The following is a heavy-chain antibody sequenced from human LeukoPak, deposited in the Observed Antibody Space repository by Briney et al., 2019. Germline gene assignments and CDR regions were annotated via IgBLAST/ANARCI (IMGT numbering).Heavy chain of an antibody. V-gene: IGHV4-39*01. D-gene: IGHD2-15*01. Sequence: SETLSLTSTVPGGSISSSSYCWGWLRHPPGKGLEWVGSIFFIGSTYYNPSLKSRVTISVDTSKNQFSLKLSSVTAADTAVYYCARWVVAADYYYYMDVWGKGTTVTVSS. CDR3: ARWVVAADYYYYMDV. J-gene: IGHJ6*03. CDR1: GGSISSSSYC. CDR2: IFFIGST.